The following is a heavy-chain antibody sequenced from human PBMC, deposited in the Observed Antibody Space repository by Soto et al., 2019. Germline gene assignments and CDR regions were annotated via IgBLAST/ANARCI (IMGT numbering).Heavy chain of an antibody. V-gene: IGHV3-33*01. CDR3: VSDETQLERRPSYGKDV. CDR2: IWHHGGNK. CDR1: GFTFSHYG. J-gene: IGHJ6*02. Sequence: QMQLEESGGGVVQPGRSLRLSCVASGFTFSHYGMHWVRQAPGKGLEWVAVIWHHGGNKYYADSVKGRFTISRANARNTLYLQMDSLRGEDTGVYYCVSDETQLERRPSYGKDVWGRGTTVIVSS. D-gene: IGHD1-1*01.